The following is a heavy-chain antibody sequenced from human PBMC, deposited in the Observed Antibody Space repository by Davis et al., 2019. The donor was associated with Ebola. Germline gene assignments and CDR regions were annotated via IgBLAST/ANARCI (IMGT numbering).Heavy chain of an antibody. V-gene: IGHV4-34*01. CDR2: INHSGST. CDR1: GGSFSGYY. D-gene: IGHD3-16*02. J-gene: IGHJ5*02. Sequence: PSETLSLTCAVYGGSFSGYYWSWIRQPPGKGLEWIGEINHSGSTNYNPSLKSRVTISVDTSKKQFSLNLTSVTAADTAMYYCARAPVAINRCWFDPWGQGNLVTVSS. CDR3: ARAPVAINRCWFDP.